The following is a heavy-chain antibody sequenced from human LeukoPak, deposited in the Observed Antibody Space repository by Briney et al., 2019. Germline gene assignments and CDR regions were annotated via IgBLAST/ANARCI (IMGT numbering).Heavy chain of an antibody. D-gene: IGHD6-19*01. V-gene: IGHV3-21*01. CDR2: ISSSSSYI. CDR1: GFTFSSYS. CDR3: ARAAFDGYSSGWYFDY. Sequence: SGGSLRLSCAASGFTFSSYSMNWVRQAPGKGLEWVSSISSSSSYIYYADSVKGRFTISRDNAKNSLYLQMNSLRAEDTAVYYCARAAFDGYSSGWYFDYWGQGTLVTVSP. J-gene: IGHJ4*02.